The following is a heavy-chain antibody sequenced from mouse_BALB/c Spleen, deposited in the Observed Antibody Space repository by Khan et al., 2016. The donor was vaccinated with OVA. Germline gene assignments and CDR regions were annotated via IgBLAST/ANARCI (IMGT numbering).Heavy chain of an antibody. CDR2: IYPFNVDT. CDR1: GYTFTLYV. D-gene: IGHD1-1*01. V-gene: IGHV1S136*01. CDR3: APVGTYYVSFAY. J-gene: IGHJ3*01. Sequence: VRLKQSGPELVKPGASVKMSCKASGYTFTLYVMHWVQQKPGQGLEWIGYIYPFNVDTKYNEKFKDKATLTSDKSSSTAYMELSSLTSEDSAVYVCAPVGTYYVSFAYWGQGTLVTVSA.